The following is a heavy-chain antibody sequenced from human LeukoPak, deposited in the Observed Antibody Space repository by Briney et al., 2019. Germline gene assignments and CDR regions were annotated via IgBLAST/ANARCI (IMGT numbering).Heavy chain of an antibody. CDR1: GYTFTNYY. V-gene: IGHV5-51*01. D-gene: IGHD2-2*01. CDR2: ISPGDSDA. Sequence: GESLKISCKGSGYTFTNYYIGWVRQTPGKGLEWMGIISPGDSDARYSPSFQGQVTISADKSISTAYLRWSSLKAPDTAMYYCARRYCSSTSCNPYFFDYWGQGTLVTVSS. CDR3: ARRYCSSTSCNPYFFDY. J-gene: IGHJ4*02.